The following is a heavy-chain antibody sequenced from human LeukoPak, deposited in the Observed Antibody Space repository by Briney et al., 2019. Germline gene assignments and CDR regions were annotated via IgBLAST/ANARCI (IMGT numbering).Heavy chain of an antibody. V-gene: IGHV5-51*01. D-gene: IGHD3-22*01. CDR2: IYPGDSDT. J-gene: IGHJ5*02. CDR3: ARSVMSLVIVNELNWGFDP. CDR1: GYSFTTYW. Sequence: GGSLKISCKGSGYSFTTYWIGWVRQMPGKGLEWMGIIYPGDSDTRYNPSFQGQVTISADKSISTAFLQWSSLKASDTAMYYCARSVMSLVIVNELNWGFDPWGQGTLVTVSS.